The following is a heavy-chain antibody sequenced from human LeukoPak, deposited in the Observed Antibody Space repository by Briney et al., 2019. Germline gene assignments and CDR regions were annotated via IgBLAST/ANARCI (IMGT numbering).Heavy chain of an antibody. CDR3: AKGNNSFSFNFDY. J-gene: IGHJ4*02. CDR2: ISGDGGAT. Sequence: GGSLRLSCAASGFTFRDFSTHWVRQVPGKGLEWVSLISGDGGATHYADSVKGRFTISRDNSKNSVYLQMSSLRVEDTAFYYCAKGNNSFSFNFDYCGQGTLVTVSS. D-gene: IGHD1-14*01. V-gene: IGHV3-43*02. CDR1: GFTFRDFS.